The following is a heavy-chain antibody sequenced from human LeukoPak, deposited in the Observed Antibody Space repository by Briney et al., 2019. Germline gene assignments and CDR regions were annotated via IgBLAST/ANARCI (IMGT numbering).Heavy chain of an antibody. CDR3: AKDLRSWRYHDTWTGSYYYYYMDV. Sequence: EASVRVSCKASGYSFAGYHIHWLRQAPGQGFEWMGWVNPSSGGTLYAQKFQGRVTMTRDTSINTAHMELSSLTSDDTAVYYRAKDLRSWRYHDTWTGSYYYYYMDVWGTGTTVTVSS. J-gene: IGHJ6*03. D-gene: IGHD3/OR15-3a*01. V-gene: IGHV1-2*02. CDR2: VNPSSGGT. CDR1: GYSFAGYH.